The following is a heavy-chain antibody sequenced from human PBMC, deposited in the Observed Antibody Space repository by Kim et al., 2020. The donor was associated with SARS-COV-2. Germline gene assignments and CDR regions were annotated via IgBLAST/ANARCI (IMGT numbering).Heavy chain of an antibody. CDR1: GGSISSYY. V-gene: IGHV4-59*01. CDR3: ARGGFLDWYFDL. J-gene: IGHJ2*01. Sequence: SETLSLTCTVSGGSISSYYWNWIRQPPGKGLEWIGYIYYSGSTNYNPSLKSRVTISVDTYKNQYSLTLSSVTAADTAVYYCARGGFLDWYFDLWGRGTLVTVSS. CDR2: IYYSGST. D-gene: IGHD3-16*01.